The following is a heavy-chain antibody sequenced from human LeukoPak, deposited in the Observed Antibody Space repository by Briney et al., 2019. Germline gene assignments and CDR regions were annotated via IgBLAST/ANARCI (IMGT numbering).Heavy chain of an antibody. D-gene: IGHD3-22*01. Sequence: GGSLRLSCAASGFTVINNYMSWVRQAPGKGLEWVSVVYSGDGGTYYARSVKGRFTISRDDSKNMLYLQMSSLRAEDTAVYYCAKGSGYYDSSGSTLYYFDYWGQGTLVTVSS. J-gene: IGHJ4*02. CDR3: AKGSGYYDSSGSTLYYFDY. CDR2: VYSGDGGT. CDR1: GFTVINNY. V-gene: IGHV3-66*01.